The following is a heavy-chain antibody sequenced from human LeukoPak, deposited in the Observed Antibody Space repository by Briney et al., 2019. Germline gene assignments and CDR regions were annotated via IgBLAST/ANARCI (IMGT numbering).Heavy chain of an antibody. CDR1: GASINSGDFF. D-gene: IGHD3-10*01. V-gene: IGHV4-30-4*08. J-gene: IGHJ4*02. CDR2: IYYSGST. CDR3: ARAMVRGVPFDY. Sequence: SETLSLTCTVSGASINSGDFFWSWIRQAPGQGLEWIGNIYYSGSTSSNPSLRSRTTLSVDTSKNEFSLRLRSVTAADTAVYYCARAMVRGVPFDYWGQGTLVTVSS.